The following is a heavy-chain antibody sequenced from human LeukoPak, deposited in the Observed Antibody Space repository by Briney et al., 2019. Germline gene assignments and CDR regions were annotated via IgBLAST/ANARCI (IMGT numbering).Heavy chain of an antibody. CDR3: ARDNSVGDIAWWFDP. D-gene: IGHD3-16*02. J-gene: IGHJ5*02. CDR1: GYTFTSYD. Sequence: GASVTVSCKASGYTFTSYDINWVRQAPGQGLEWMGWMNPNSGNTGYAQKFQGRVTMTRDMSTTTDYMELSSLRSEDTAVYYCARDNSVGDIAWWFDPWGQGTLVTVSS. CDR2: MNPNSGNT. V-gene: IGHV1-8*01.